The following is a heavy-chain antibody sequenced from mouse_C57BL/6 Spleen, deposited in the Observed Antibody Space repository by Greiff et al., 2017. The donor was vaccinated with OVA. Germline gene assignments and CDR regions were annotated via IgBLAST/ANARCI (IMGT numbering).Heavy chain of an antibody. J-gene: IGHJ1*03. CDR1: GYTFTDYN. Sequence: VHVKQSGPELVKPGASVKMSCKASGYTFTDYNMHWVKQSHGKSLEWIGYINPNNGGTSYNQKFKGKATLTVNKSSSTAYMELRSLTSEDSAVYYCATYGSSYDWYFDVWGTGTTVTVSS. V-gene: IGHV1-22*01. CDR3: ATYGSSYDWYFDV. CDR2: INPNNGGT. D-gene: IGHD1-1*01.